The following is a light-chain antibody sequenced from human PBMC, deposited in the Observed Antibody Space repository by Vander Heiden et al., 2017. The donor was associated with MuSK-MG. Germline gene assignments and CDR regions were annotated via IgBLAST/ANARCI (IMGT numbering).Light chain of an antibody. CDR2: AAS. J-gene: IGKJ3*01. CDR1: QGISSY. CDR3: QQLKSYPGT. V-gene: IGKV1-9*01. Sequence: DIQLTQSPSFLSASAGDRVTITCRASQGISSYFAWYPQKPGEAPKPLIYAASTLQSGVPSGFSDSGSGTELTLPLSTLQPEDSATYYCQQLKSYPGTFGHGTKVDI.